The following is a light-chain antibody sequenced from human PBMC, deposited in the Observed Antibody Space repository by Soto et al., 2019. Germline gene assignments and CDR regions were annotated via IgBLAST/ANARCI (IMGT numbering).Light chain of an antibody. J-gene: IGKJ4*01. Sequence: EIVLTQSPGTLSLSPGERATLSCRASQSVSSSYLAWYQQKPGQAPRLLIYGASSRATGIPGRFSGSGSGTDFKLTISRLEPEDCAQYYCQQYGSSPLTFGGGTKVEIK. CDR2: GAS. CDR3: QQYGSSPLT. CDR1: QSVSSSY. V-gene: IGKV3-20*01.